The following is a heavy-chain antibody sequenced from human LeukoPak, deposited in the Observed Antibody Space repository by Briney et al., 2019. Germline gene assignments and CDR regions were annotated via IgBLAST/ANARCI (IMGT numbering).Heavy chain of an antibody. V-gene: IGHV4-39*07. Sequence: SETLSLTCTVSGGSISSSSYYWGWIRQPPGKGLEWIGSIYYSGSTYYNPSLKSRVTISVDTSKNQFSLKLSSVTAADTAVYYCARGDIVVVASYYYYGMDVWGQGTTVTVSS. CDR2: IYYSGST. J-gene: IGHJ6*02. CDR1: GGSISSSSYY. CDR3: ARGDIVVVASYYYYGMDV. D-gene: IGHD2-21*01.